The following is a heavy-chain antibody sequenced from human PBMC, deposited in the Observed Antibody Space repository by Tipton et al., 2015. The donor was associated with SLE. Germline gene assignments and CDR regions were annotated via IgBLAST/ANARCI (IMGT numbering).Heavy chain of an antibody. CDR2: IRSKAYGGTT. CDR1: GGTFGDYA. CDR3: RGYYYDSSGYTAFDI. D-gene: IGHD3-22*01. J-gene: IGHJ3*02. Sequence: SGRLSGAEAGGTFGDYAMSWGRQAPGKGLEWVGFIRSKAYGGTTEYAASVKGRFTISRDDSKSIAYLQMNSLKTEDTAVYYCRGYYYDSSGYTAFDIWGQGTMVTVSS. V-gene: IGHV3-49*04.